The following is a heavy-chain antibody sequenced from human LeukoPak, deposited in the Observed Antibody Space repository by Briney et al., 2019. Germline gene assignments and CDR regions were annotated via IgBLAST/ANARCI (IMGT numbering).Heavy chain of an antibody. CDR1: VDSVSINSAA. V-gene: IGHV6-1*01. CDR2: TYYRSGWNN. Sequence: SQTLSLTCAISVDSVSINSAAWNWIRQSPSRGLEWLGRTYYRSGWNNDYAVSVKSRITINPDTSKNQLSLQLNSVTPEDTAVYYCARDVGRGWSSFDYWGQGTLVTVSS. CDR3: ARDVGRGWSSFDY. D-gene: IGHD6-19*01. J-gene: IGHJ4*02.